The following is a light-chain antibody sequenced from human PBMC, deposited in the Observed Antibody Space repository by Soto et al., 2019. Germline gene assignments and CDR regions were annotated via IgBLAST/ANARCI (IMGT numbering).Light chain of an antibody. CDR1: SSNIGSHV. CDR3: AVWDDSLDGWV. V-gene: IGLV1-44*01. Sequence: QSVLTQPPSASGPPGQRVTISCSGSSSNIGSHVVYWYQQLAGTAPKLLMYNNNQRPSGVPDRFSGSKSGTSASLAISGLQSEDEADYYCAVWDDSLDGWVFGGGTKLTVL. CDR2: NNN. J-gene: IGLJ3*02.